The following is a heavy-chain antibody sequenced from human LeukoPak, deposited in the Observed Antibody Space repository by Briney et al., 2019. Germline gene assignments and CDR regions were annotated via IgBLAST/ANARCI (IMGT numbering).Heavy chain of an antibody. J-gene: IGHJ4*02. V-gene: IGHV3-9*01. Sequence: PGSSLRLSCAASGFAFDDYAVHWVRQTPGKGLEWVSGISWNSVRIAYADSVKGRFTISRDNAKNSLYLQMNSLRAEDTAFYYCAKEPTGYLNYLFDYWGQGTLVTVSS. CDR2: ISWNSVRI. D-gene: IGHD4-11*01. CDR1: GFAFDDYA. CDR3: AKEPTGYLNYLFDY.